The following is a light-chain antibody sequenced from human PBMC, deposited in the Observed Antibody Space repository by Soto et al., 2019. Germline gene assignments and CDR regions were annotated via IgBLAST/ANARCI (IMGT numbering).Light chain of an antibody. Sequence: EIVMTQSPATLSVSPGERATLSCRASQSVSGNLAWYQQKPGQAPRLLIYGASTRATGIPARFSGSGSGTEFTLTISSLQSEDFAVSYCQQYNTWPPWTFGQGTKVEIK. CDR1: QSVSGN. CDR3: QQYNTWPPWT. V-gene: IGKV3-15*01. CDR2: GAS. J-gene: IGKJ1*01.